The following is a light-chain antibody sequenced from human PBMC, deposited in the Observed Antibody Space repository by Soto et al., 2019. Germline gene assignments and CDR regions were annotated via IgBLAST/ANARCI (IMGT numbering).Light chain of an antibody. J-gene: IGKJ4*01. CDR1: QSVSTSY. CDR3: QHYGSSRLT. Sequence: EIGLTQSPGTLSLSPGERATLSCRVSQSVSTSYLAWYQQKPGQAPRLLIYGASSRATGIPDRFSGGGSRTDFTLTISRLEPEDSAVYYCQHYGSSRLTFGGGTKVEIK. CDR2: GAS. V-gene: IGKV3-20*01.